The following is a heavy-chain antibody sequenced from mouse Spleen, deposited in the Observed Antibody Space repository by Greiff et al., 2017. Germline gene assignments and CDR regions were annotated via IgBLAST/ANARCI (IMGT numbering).Heavy chain of an antibody. Sequence: QVQLQQPGAELVKPGTSVKLSCKASGYNFTSYWINWVKLRPGQGLAWIGDIYPGSGSTNYNEKFKSKATLTVDTSSSTAYMQLSSLASEDSALYDCASSYYGSSWFAYWGQGTLVTVSA. V-gene: IGHV1-55*01. CDR2: IYPGSGST. CDR3: ASSYYGSSWFAY. D-gene: IGHD1-1*01. CDR1: GYNFTSYW. J-gene: IGHJ3*01.